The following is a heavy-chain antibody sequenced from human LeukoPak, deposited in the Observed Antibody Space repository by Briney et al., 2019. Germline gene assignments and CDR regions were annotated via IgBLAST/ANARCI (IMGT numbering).Heavy chain of an antibody. J-gene: IGHJ4*02. CDR1: GGSISSYY. V-gene: IGHV4-59*08. Sequence: SETLSLTCSVSGGSISSYYWNWIRQPPGKGLEWIGYIYYSGSTNYNPPLKSRVTISVDKSKNQFSLKLSSVTAADTAVYFCARRRGLDYDNWGQGTLVTVSS. CDR2: IYYSGST. CDR3: ARRRGLDYDN. D-gene: IGHD3/OR15-3a*01.